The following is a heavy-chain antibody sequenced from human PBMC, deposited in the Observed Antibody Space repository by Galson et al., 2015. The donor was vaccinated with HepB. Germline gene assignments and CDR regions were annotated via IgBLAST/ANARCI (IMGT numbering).Heavy chain of an antibody. CDR1: GFTFSNFA. D-gene: IGHD3-16*01. CDR3: AKESFESNVGDSFDV. J-gene: IGHJ3*01. Sequence: SLRLSCAASGFTFSNFAMSWVRQAPGKGLEWVSVIADSGSTSGYSDSVKGRFTISRDNSKNILYPQLDTLRGEDTAMYYCAKESFESNVGDSFDVWSQGTMVTVSS. V-gene: IGHV3-23*01. CDR2: IADSGSTS.